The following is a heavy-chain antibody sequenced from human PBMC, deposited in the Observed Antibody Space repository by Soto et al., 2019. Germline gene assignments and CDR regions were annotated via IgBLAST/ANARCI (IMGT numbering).Heavy chain of an antibody. CDR2: TNSDGSSK. CDR1: GFTFSNYG. CDR3: EKIPHPYNYSYMDV. V-gene: IGHV3-74*01. Sequence: GGFLRLSCAASGFTFSNYGMHWVRQVPGKGLVWVSRTNSDGSSKSYADSVKGRFTISRDSAKNTLYLQMNSLRAEDTAVYYCEKIPHPYNYSYMDVWGKGTTVPVSS. J-gene: IGHJ6*03.